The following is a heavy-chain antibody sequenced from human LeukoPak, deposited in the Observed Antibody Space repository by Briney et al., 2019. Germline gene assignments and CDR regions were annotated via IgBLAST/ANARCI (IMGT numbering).Heavy chain of an antibody. J-gene: IGHJ4*02. Sequence: ASVKVSCKASGYTFTGYYMHWVRQAPGQGLEWMGWINPNSGGTNYAKKFQGRVTMTRDTSISTAYMELSRLRSDDTAVYYCARDYYDSSGYHDYWGQGTLVTVSS. CDR1: GYTFTGYY. D-gene: IGHD3-22*01. V-gene: IGHV1-2*02. CDR3: ARDYYDSSGYHDY. CDR2: INPNSGGT.